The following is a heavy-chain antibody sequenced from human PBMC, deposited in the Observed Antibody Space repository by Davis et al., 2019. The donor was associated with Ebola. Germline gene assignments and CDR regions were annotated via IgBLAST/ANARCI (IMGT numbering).Heavy chain of an antibody. J-gene: IGHJ4*02. CDR1: GYTFTSHG. V-gene: IGHV1-18*01. CDR2: ISTYNGNT. Sequence: AASVKVSCKASGYTFTSHGISWVRQAPGQGLEWMGWISTYNGNTNYAQKLQGRVTMTTDTSTSTAYMELLSLTSDDTAVYYCARGYSGYDPNDYWGQGTLVTVSS. D-gene: IGHD5-12*01. CDR3: ARGYSGYDPNDY.